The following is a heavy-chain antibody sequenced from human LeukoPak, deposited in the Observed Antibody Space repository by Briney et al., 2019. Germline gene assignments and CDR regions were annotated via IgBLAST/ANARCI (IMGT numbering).Heavy chain of an antibody. Sequence: GGSLRLSCAASGFTFSSYSMNWVRQAPGKGLEWVSSISTSSGYIFYADSVKGRFTISRDNAKNSLYLQMNSLRAEDTAVYYCAELGITMIGGVWGKGTTVTISS. D-gene: IGHD3-10*02. CDR2: ISTSSGYI. V-gene: IGHV3-21*01. J-gene: IGHJ6*04. CDR1: GFTFSSYS. CDR3: AELGITMIGGV.